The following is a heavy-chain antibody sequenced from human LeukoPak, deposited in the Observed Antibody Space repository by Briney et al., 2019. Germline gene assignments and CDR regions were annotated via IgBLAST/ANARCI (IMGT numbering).Heavy chain of an antibody. J-gene: IGHJ5*02. CDR3: ARGRKGILNWSDP. CDR2: INHSGST. CDR1: GGSFSGYY. D-gene: IGHD3-10*01. Sequence: SETLSLTCAVYGGSFSGYYWSWIRQPPGKGLEWIGEINHSGSTNYNPSLKSRVTISVDTSKNQFSLKLSSVIAADTAVYYCARGRKGILNWSDPWGQGTLVTVSS. V-gene: IGHV4-34*01.